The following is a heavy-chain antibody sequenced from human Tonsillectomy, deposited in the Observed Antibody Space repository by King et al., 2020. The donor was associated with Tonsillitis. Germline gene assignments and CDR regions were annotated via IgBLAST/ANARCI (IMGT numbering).Heavy chain of an antibody. CDR3: ARASDFFFTGYYRNAFDI. D-gene: IGHD3-9*01. CDR2: INRSGSD. CDR1: GGSFSGYY. Sequence: VQLQQWGAGLLKPSETLSLTCAVSGGSFSGYYWNWIRQPPGKGLEWIGEINRSGSDNYNPSLENRVTVSVDTSKNQFSLKLSSVTAAGTAVYYCARASDFFFTGYYRNAFDIWGQGTMVTVSS. J-gene: IGHJ3*02. V-gene: IGHV4-34*01.